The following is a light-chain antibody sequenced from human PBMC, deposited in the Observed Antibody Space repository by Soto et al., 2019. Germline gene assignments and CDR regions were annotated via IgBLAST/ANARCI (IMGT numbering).Light chain of an antibody. CDR1: RSSSSSY. CDR3: QLYGCSLWP. J-gene: IGKJ2*01. V-gene: IGKV3-20*01. Sequence: QTQKTLSLSPGKRSTLSCRSSRSSSSSYLAWYQQRPGQAPRLLIYGASSRATGIPDRFSGSGSGTEFTLTIILLEPEDFAVDYCQLYGCSLWPFG. CDR2: GAS.